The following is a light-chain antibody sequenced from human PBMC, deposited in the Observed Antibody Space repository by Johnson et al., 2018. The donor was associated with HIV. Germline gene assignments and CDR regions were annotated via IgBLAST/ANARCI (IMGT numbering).Light chain of an antibody. V-gene: IGLV1-51*02. CDR1: VSNIESYF. J-gene: IGLJ1*01. CDR2: EDN. CDR3: GTWDNSQRTAF. Sequence: QSVLTQPPSVSAAPGQTVNISCSGNVSNIESYFVSWYQQLPGAAPTLLIYEDNKRPSGIPDRFSGSKSGATATLGITGLQTGDEAAYFCGTWDNSQRTAFSGTGTKVTVL.